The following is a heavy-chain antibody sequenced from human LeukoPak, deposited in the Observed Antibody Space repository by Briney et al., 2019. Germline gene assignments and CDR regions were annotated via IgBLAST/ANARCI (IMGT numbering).Heavy chain of an antibody. V-gene: IGHV4-34*01. D-gene: IGHD2-15*01. Sequence: SETLSLTCAVYGGSFSGYYWSWIRQSPGKGLEWIGEAYHSGSTNYNSSLKSRVTISLDTSKNQFSLKLSSVTAADTAVYYCARGRRIVVVLGATRTHRDYYMDVWGKGTTVTVSS. CDR1: GGSFSGYY. J-gene: IGHJ6*03. CDR2: AYHSGST. CDR3: ARGRRIVVVLGATRTHRDYYMDV.